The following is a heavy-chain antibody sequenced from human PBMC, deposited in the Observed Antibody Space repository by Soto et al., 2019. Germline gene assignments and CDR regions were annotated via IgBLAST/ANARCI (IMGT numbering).Heavy chain of an antibody. CDR1: GGSISSYF. CDR3: ARDLAAVPRAFDY. J-gene: IGHJ4*02. Sequence: QVQLQESGPGLLKPSETLSLTCTVSGGSISSYFYIWVRQPPGKGLEWIGSVYSTGTTDYNPSLRSRVTTSVDTSKTQFSLNLRSVTAADTAVYYCARDLAAVPRAFDYWGRGTLVTVSS. D-gene: IGHD6-13*01. V-gene: IGHV4-59*01. CDR2: VYSTGTT.